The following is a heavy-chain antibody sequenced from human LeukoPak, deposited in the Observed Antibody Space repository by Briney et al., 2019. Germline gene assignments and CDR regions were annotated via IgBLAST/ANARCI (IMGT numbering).Heavy chain of an antibody. J-gene: IGHJ4*02. V-gene: IGHV1-8*01. CDR3: ASRWGQCMGFDC. CDR2: MNPNSGNT. CDR1: GYTFTSYD. D-gene: IGHD2-8*01. Sequence: GASVKVSCKASGYTFTSYDINWVRQATGQGLEWMGWMNPNSGNTGYAQKFQGRVTMTRNTSISTAYMELSSLRSEDTAVYYCASRWGQCMGFDCLGQGTLVTVSS.